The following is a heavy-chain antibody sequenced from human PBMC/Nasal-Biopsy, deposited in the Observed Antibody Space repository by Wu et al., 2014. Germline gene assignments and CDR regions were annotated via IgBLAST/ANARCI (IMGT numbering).Heavy chain of an antibody. Sequence: LRLSCAASGFTFSTYAMNWVRQAPGKGLEWISYISSGSTSRYYADSVNGRFTISRDNAENSLYLQMNSLRDEDTAIYYCVRDKPGALRDYFDHWGQGTQVTVSS. V-gene: IGHV3-48*02. D-gene: IGHD3-10*01. CDR1: GFTFSTYA. J-gene: IGHJ4*02. CDR2: ISSGSTSR. CDR3: VRDKPGALRDYFDH.